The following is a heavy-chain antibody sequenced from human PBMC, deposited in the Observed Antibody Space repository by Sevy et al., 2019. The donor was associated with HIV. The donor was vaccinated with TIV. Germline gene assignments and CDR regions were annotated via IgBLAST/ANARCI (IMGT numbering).Heavy chain of an antibody. J-gene: IGHJ4*02. CDR3: ARNRRDMTAVGPGGDY. D-gene: IGHD4-17*01. Sequence: ASVKVSCKASGYLFTTKAMNWVRQAPGQGLEWMGWINTNTGTATYAQDFTGRFVFSLDTSVNTAYLQISSLEAEDTAIYYCARNRRDMTAVGPGGDYWGQGTLVTVSS. CDR1: GYLFTTKA. CDR2: INTNTGTA. V-gene: IGHV7-4-1*02.